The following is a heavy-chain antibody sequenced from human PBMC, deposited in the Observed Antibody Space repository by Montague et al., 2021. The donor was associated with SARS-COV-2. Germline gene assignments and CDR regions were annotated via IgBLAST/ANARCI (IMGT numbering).Heavy chain of an antibody. CDR1: IGFISSGSYY. J-gene: IGHJ5*02. CDR2: IYTSGST. V-gene: IGHV4-61*02. CDR3: ARDGYSSGWNGLHWFDP. Sequence: TLSLTCTVSIGFISSGSYYWSWIRQPAGKGLEWIGRIYTSGSTNYXXXLKSRVTISVDTSKNQFSLKLSSVTAADTAVYYCARDGYSSGWNGLHWFDPWGQGTLVTVSS. D-gene: IGHD6-25*01.